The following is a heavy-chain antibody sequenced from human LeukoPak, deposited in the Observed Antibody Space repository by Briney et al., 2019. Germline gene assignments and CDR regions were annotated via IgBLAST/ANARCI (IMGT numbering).Heavy chain of an antibody. V-gene: IGHV1-46*01. CDR3: ARVRDVVVPAAIPAFDFDY. CDR2: INPSGGST. D-gene: IGHD2-2*02. CDR1: GYTFTSYY. Sequence: ASVKVSCKASGYTFTSYYMHWVRQAPGQGLEWMGIINPSGGSTSYAQKFQGRVTMTRDTSTSTVYMELSRLRSDDTAVYYCARVRDVVVPAAIPAFDFDYWGQGTLVTVSS. J-gene: IGHJ4*02.